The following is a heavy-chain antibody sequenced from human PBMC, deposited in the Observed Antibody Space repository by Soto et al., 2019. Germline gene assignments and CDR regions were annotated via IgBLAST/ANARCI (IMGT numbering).Heavy chain of an antibody. D-gene: IGHD2-2*01. CDR2: ISPYSGYT. CDR3: AREASVLIPAAQPSRFDS. J-gene: IGHJ4*02. Sequence: ASVKVSCKGFGYSFMKYGINWVRQAPGQGLEWVGWISPYSGYTHSAQKFHGRLTLTTDTAASTAYMELRILRSADTALYYCAREASVLIPAAQPSRFDSWGQGALVTVSS. CDR1: GYSFMKYG. V-gene: IGHV1-18*01.